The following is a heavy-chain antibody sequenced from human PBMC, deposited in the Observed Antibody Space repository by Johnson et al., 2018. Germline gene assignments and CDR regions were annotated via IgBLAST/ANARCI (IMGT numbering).Heavy chain of an antibody. CDR2: IWYDGSNK. CDR3: ARGRSWGIQLYYYYYVMDV. J-gene: IGHJ6*02. CDR1: GFTFSSYG. D-gene: IGHD5-18*01. V-gene: IGHV3-33*01. Sequence: QVQLVQSGGGVVQPGRSLRLSCAASGFTFSSYGMHWVRQAPGKGLEWVAVIWYDGSNKYYADSVKGRFTISRDNSKNTLYLQRNSLRAEETAVYYCARGRSWGIQLYYYYYVMDVWGQGTTVTVSS.